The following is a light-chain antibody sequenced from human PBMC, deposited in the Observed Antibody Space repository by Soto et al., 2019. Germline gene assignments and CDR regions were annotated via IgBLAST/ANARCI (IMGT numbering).Light chain of an antibody. V-gene: IGLV2-8*01. CDR2: EVT. CDR3: SSYSGTNNVV. Sequence: QSALTQPPSASGSPGQSVTTSCTGTSSDVGGYNYVSRYQQHPGKAPKLIIYEVTKRPSGVPDRFSGSKSGNTASLTVSGLQAEDEADYYCSSYSGTNNVVFGGGTKVTVL. CDR1: SSDVGGYNY. J-gene: IGLJ2*01.